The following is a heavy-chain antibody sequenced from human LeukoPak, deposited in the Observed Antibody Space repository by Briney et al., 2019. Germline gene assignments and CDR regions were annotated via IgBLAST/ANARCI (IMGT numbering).Heavy chain of an antibody. V-gene: IGHV1-8*03. CDR2: MNPNSGNT. CDR1: GYTFTSYD. D-gene: IGHD5-24*01. Sequence: GASVKDSCKASGYTFTSYDINWVRQATGQGLEGMGWMNPNSGNTGYAQKFQGRVTITRNTSISTAYMELSSLRSEDTAVYYCARDGNPLRNAFDIWGQGTMVTVSS. J-gene: IGHJ3*02. CDR3: ARDGNPLRNAFDI.